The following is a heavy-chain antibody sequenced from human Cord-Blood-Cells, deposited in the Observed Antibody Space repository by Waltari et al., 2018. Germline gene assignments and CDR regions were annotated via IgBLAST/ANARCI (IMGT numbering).Heavy chain of an antibody. V-gene: IGHV1-24*01. J-gene: IGHJ4*02. Sequence: QVQLVQSGAEVKKPGASVKVTCQVSGYTLTELPMPWVRQAPGKGLEWMGVCEPEEAGTIYAQKFRGIGTMTEDTSTDTANVERSSVRSEDTAVYYCATAYRVGAATGFDYWGQGTLVTVSS. CDR1: GYTLTELP. CDR2: CEPEEAGT. D-gene: IGHD2-15*01. CDR3: ATAYRVGAATGFDY.